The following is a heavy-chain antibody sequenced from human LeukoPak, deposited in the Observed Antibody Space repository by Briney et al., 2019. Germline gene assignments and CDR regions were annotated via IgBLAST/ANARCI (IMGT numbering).Heavy chain of an antibody. Sequence: PSETLSLTCAVYGGSFSGYYWSWIRQPPGKGLEWIGEINHSGSTNYNPSLKSRVTISVDTSKNQFSLKLSSVTAADTAVYYCARGTLWYYYYYYMDVWGKGTTVTVSS. D-gene: IGHD2/OR15-2a*01. J-gene: IGHJ6*03. CDR1: GGSFSGYY. CDR2: INHSGST. V-gene: IGHV4-34*01. CDR3: ARGTLWYYYYYYMDV.